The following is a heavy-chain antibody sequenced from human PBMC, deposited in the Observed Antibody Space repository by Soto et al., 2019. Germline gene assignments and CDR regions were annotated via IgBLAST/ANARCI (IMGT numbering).Heavy chain of an antibody. V-gene: IGHV4-59*08. D-gene: IGHD3-10*01. CDR1: GGSISRYY. CDR3: AHYFNGRAFDI. CDR2: IYYSGST. Sequence: SETLSLTCTVSGGSISRYYWNWIRQPPGKGLEWIGYIYYSGSTYYNPSLKSRVTISVDTSKNQFSLKLSSVTAADTAVYYCAHYFNGRAFDIWGQGTMVTVSS. J-gene: IGHJ3*02.